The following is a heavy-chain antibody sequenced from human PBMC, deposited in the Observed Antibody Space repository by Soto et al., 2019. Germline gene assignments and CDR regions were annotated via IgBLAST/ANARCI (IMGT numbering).Heavy chain of an antibody. CDR3: ARGRGYSSSRNWFDP. D-gene: IGHD6-13*01. Sequence: PSETLSLTCTVSGVSFSSGSYYWSWIRQPPGKGLEWIGYIYYSGSTNYNPSLKSRVTISVDTSKNQFSLKLSSVTAADTAVYYCARGRGYSSSRNWFDPWGQGTLVTVSS. V-gene: IGHV4-61*01. CDR2: IYYSGST. CDR1: GVSFSSGSYY. J-gene: IGHJ5*02.